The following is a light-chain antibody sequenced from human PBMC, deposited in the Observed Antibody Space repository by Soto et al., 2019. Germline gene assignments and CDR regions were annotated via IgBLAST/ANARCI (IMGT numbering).Light chain of an antibody. V-gene: IGKV1-39*01. CDR1: QTIIRY. J-gene: IGKJ3*01. CDR3: QQRYSTLFT. CDR2: AAS. Sequence: DIQMTQSPSSLSASVGDRVTITCRASQTIIRYLNWYQQKPGRAPNLLIYAASSLHSGVPSRFSGSGSGTDFTLTISSLQPEDFATYYCQQRYSTLFTFGPGTKVEIK.